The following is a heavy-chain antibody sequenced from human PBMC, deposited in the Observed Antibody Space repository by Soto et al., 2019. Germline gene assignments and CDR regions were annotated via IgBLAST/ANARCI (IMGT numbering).Heavy chain of an antibody. Sequence: QVQLVESGEGVVQPGRSLRLSCAASGFTFKTYGMHWVRQAPGKGLEWVSVISYDGNHKYYADSVKGRFTISRDISKDTLFLQMDSLRSEDTAVYYCARWGTTMDLDYWGQGTLVTVSS. V-gene: IGHV3-30*03. D-gene: IGHD3-10*01. CDR2: ISYDGNHK. CDR1: GFTFKTYG. CDR3: ARWGTTMDLDY. J-gene: IGHJ4*02.